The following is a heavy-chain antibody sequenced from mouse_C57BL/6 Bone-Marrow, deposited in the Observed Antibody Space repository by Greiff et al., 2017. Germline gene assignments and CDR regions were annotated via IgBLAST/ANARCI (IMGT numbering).Heavy chain of an antibody. V-gene: IGHV7-1*01. CDR2: SRNKANDYTT. Sequence: EVKLMESGGGLVQSGRSLRLSCATSGFTFSDFYMEWVRQAPGKGLEWIAASRNKANDYTTEYSASVKGRFIVSRDTSQSILYLQMNALRAEDTAIYYCARDAGTRYYAMDYWGQGTSVTVSS. CDR3: ARDAGTRYYAMDY. J-gene: IGHJ4*01. CDR1: GFTFSDFY.